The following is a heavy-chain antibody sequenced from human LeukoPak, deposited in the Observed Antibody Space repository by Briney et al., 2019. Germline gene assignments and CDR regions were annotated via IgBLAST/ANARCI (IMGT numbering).Heavy chain of an antibody. V-gene: IGHV3-48*01. D-gene: IGHD6-13*01. CDR1: GFSFSSYT. J-gene: IGHJ4*02. CDR2: ISSRSDTI. Sequence: GGSLRLSCAASGFSFSSYTMNWVRQAPGKGLEWVSYISSRSDTIYYADSVRRRFTISRDNAKNSLYLQMNSLRAEDTAVYYCATAAPGYKYGYYFDYWGQGTLVTVSS. CDR3: ATAAPGYKYGYYFDY.